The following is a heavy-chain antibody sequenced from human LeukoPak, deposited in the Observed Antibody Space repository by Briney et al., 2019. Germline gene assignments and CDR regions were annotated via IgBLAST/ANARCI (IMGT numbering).Heavy chain of an antibody. J-gene: IGHJ6*02. D-gene: IGHD5-12*01. Sequence: GGSLRLSCEASGFTFSSYWIYWVRQAPGKGLVWVSRINNDGSDTTYADSVKGRFTISRDNAKNTLYLQMDSLRAEDTAVYYCVRGGFQHGMDVWGQGTMVTVSS. CDR2: INNDGSDT. V-gene: IGHV3-74*01. CDR1: GFTFSSYW. CDR3: VRGGFQHGMDV.